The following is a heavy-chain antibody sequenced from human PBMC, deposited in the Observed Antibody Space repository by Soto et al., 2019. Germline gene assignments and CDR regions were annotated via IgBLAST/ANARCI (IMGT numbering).Heavy chain of an antibody. Sequence: ASVKVSCKVSGYTLTELSMHWVRQAPGKGLEWMGGFDPEDGETIYAQKFQGRVTMTEDTSTDTAYMELSSLRSDDTAVYYCARDRTLSSWYTLDYYYYGMDVWGQGTTVTVSS. D-gene: IGHD6-13*01. CDR2: FDPEDGET. CDR3: ARDRTLSSWYTLDYYYYGMDV. J-gene: IGHJ6*02. CDR1: GYTLTELS. V-gene: IGHV1-24*01.